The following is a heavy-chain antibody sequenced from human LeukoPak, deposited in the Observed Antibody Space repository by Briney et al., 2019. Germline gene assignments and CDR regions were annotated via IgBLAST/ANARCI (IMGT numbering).Heavy chain of an antibody. J-gene: IGHJ4*02. CDR3: ARGTVYYDSSGYISGYFDY. CDR2: ITSDGSST. V-gene: IGHV3-74*01. D-gene: IGHD3-22*01. Sequence: QPGPSLRLSCAASGFTFSSYWMHWVRQAPGKGLVWVSRITSDGSSTSYADSVKGRFTISRDNAKNTLYLQMNSLRAEDTAVYYCARGTVYYDSSGYISGYFDYWGQGTLVTVSS. CDR1: GFTFSSYW.